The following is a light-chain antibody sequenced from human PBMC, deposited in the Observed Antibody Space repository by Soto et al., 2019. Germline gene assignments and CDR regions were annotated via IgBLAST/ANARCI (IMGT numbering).Light chain of an antibody. CDR1: PGVSSS. J-gene: IGKJ1*01. V-gene: IGKV3-15*01. CDR3: QQYKNWPPTWT. Sequence: EIAMTQSPATLSVSPGARAPLSCRARPGVSSSLAWYQQKPGQAPRLLIYVASARATGIPARFSGSGSGTEFTLTISSLQSEDFAVYYCQQYKNWPPTWTFGQGTKVDIK. CDR2: VAS.